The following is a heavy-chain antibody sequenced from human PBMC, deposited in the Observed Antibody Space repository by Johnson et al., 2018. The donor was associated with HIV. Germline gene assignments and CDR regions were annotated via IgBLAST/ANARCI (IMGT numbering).Heavy chain of an antibody. CDR3: ARGLTGDDAFDI. J-gene: IGHJ3*02. V-gene: IGHV3-30*14. CDR2: ISYDGSVI. Sequence: QVQLVESGGGVVQPGRSLRLSCAASGFTFSDYAMHWVRQAPGKGLEWVAVISYDGSVIKYADSLKGRFTISRENAKNSLYLQMNSLRAGDTAVYYCARGLTGDDAFDIWGQGTMVTVSS. CDR1: GFTFSDYA. D-gene: IGHD7-27*01.